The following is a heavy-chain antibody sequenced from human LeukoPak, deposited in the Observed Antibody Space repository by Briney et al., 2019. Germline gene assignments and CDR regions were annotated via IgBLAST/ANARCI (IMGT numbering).Heavy chain of an antibody. Sequence: GGSLRLSCAASGFTFSSYSMNWVRQAPGKGLEWVSSISSSSYIYYADSVKGRFTISRDNAKNSLYLQMNSLRAEDTAVYYCARSYPSYCSSTSCPNNWFDPWGQGTLVTVSS. CDR2: ISSSSYI. D-gene: IGHD2-2*01. J-gene: IGHJ5*02. CDR1: GFTFSSYS. V-gene: IGHV3-21*01. CDR3: ARSYPSYCSSTSCPNNWFDP.